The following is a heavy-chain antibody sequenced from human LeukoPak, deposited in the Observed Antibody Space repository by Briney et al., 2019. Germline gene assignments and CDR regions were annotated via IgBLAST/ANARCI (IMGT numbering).Heavy chain of an antibody. J-gene: IGHJ6*02. CDR1: GFTFSSYW. D-gene: IGHD2-15*01. CDR3: AKEVFRYGYHGLDV. V-gene: IGHV3-7*03. CDR2: IKQDGSEK. Sequence: PGGSLRLSCAASGFTFSSYWMSWVRQAPGKGLEWVANIKQDGSEKYYVDSVKGRFTISRDSAKNSLYLQMNSLRAEDTAVYYCAKEVFRYGYHGLDVWGQGTTVTVSS.